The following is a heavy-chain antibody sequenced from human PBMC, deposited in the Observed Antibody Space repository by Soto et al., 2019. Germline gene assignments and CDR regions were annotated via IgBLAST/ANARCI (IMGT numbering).Heavy chain of an antibody. Sequence: PGGSLRLSCAGSGFIFSTYVMHWVRQAPGKGLEWVAVILYDGSNKYYVDSVKGRFTISRDNSKNTLYLQMNSLRAEDTAVYYCARDWFGELRYYFDYWGQGTLVTVSS. CDR1: GFIFSTYV. V-gene: IGHV3-30*03. J-gene: IGHJ4*02. CDR3: ARDWFGELRYYFDY. D-gene: IGHD3-10*01. CDR2: ILYDGSNK.